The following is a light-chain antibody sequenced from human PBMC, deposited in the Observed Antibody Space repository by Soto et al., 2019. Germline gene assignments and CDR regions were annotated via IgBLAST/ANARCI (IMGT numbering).Light chain of an antibody. CDR2: DIT. V-gene: IGLV2-14*03. Sequence: QSALTQPASVSGSPGQSITISCTGTSHDIGAYNFVSWYQQHPGRAPKLIIYDITDRPSGVSSRFSGSRSGSTTSLTISGLQAEAEAEYYCSSYTTINNLWVFGGGTKLTVL. CDR3: SSYTTINNLWV. J-gene: IGLJ3*02. CDR1: SHDIGAYNF.